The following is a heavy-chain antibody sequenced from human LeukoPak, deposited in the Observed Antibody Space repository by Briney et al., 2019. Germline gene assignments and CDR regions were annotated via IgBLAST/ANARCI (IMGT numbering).Heavy chain of an antibody. Sequence: SQTLSLTCTVSGGSISSGDYYWSWIRQPPGKGLEWIGYIYYSGSTYYNPSLKSRVTISVDTSKNQFSLKLSSVTAADTAVYYCARADLFRVVIYFDYWGQGTLVTVSS. CDR3: ARADLFRVVIYFDY. CDR2: IYYSGST. J-gene: IGHJ4*02. V-gene: IGHV4-30-4*01. D-gene: IGHD3-3*01. CDR1: GGSISSGDYY.